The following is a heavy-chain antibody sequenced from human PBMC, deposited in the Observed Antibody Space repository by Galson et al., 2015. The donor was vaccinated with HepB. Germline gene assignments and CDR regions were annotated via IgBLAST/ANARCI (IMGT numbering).Heavy chain of an antibody. CDR2: IWFDGSAT. V-gene: IGHV3-33*01. J-gene: IGHJ4*02. Sequence: SLRLSCAASGFTFSRYGMHWVRQAPGKGLEWVAAIWFDGSATFYRDSVKGRFSISRDDSKNILYLQMNSLRTEDTAVYYCVRMGDLSGYSSCWGQGTLVTVSS. CDR1: GFTFSRYG. D-gene: IGHD3-22*01. CDR3: VRMGDLSGYSSC.